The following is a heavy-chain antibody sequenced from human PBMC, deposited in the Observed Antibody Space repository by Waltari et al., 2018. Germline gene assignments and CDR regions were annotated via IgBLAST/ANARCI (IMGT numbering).Heavy chain of an antibody. CDR1: GFTFTNCW. CDR2: IEQDGSQK. V-gene: IGHV3-7*01. Sequence: EVQLVESGGGLVQPGGSLRLSWAASGFTFTNCWMSWVRQAPGKGLELVANIEQDGSQKEYVDSVKGRFTISRDNAKNSLYLEMKSLRVEDTAVYYCARGGLTIFAVLASWGQGTLVTVSS. J-gene: IGHJ4*02. D-gene: IGHD3-3*01. CDR3: ARGGLTIFAVLAS.